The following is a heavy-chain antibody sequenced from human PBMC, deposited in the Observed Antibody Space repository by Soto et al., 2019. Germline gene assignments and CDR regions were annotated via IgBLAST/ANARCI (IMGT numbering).Heavy chain of an antibody. CDR3: ARHDEPYGDFIDY. J-gene: IGHJ4*02. CDR1: GGSISSSSCH. D-gene: IGHD4-17*01. Sequence: PSETLSLTCTVSGGSISSSSCHWGWIRQPPGKGLEWIASIKYSGTTFYNPSLKSRVTLSVDTSKNQFSLKLSSVTAADTAVYYCARHDEPYGDFIDYWGQGTLVTVSS. CDR2: IKYSGTT. V-gene: IGHV4-39*01.